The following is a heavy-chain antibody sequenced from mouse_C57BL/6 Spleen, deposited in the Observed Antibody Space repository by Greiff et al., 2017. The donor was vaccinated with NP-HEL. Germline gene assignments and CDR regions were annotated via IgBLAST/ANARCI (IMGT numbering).Heavy chain of an antibody. CDR2: IDPSDSYT. CDR1: GYTFTSYW. J-gene: IGHJ4*01. D-gene: IGHD1-1*01. CDR3: ARGGGGSNYYAMDY. V-gene: IGHV1-69*01. Sequence: VQLKESGAELVMPGASVKLSCKASGYTFTSYWMHWVKQRPGQGLEWIGEIDPSDSYTNYNQKFKGKSTLTVDKSSSTAYMQLSSLTSEDSAVYYCARGGGGSNYYAMDYWGQGTSVTVSS.